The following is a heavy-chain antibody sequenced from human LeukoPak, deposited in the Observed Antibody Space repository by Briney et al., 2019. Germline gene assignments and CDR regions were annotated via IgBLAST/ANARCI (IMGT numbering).Heavy chain of an antibody. D-gene: IGHD5-18*01. CDR2: ISSSGSTI. J-gene: IGHJ4*02. CDR1: GFIFSSYE. CDR3: ARAPGGYSYGTPNFDY. Sequence: GGSLRLSCAASGFIFSSYEMNWVRQAPGKGLEWVSYISSSGSTIYYADSVKGRFTISRDNAKNSLYLQMNSLRAEDTAVYYCARAPGGYSYGTPNFDYWGQGTLVTVSS. V-gene: IGHV3-48*03.